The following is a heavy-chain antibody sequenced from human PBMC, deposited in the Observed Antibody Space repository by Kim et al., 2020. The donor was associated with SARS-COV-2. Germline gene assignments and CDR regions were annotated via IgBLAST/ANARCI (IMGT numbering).Heavy chain of an antibody. CDR3: AKDVSGVVVVTAIMDY. D-gene: IGHD2-21*02. CDR2: IWYDGSNK. Sequence: GGSLRLSCAASGFTFSSYGMHWVRQAPGKGLEWVAVIWYDGSNKYYADSVKGRFTISRDNSKNTLYLQMNSLRAEDTAVYYCAKDVSGVVVVTAIMDYWGQGTLVTVSS. V-gene: IGHV3-33*06. J-gene: IGHJ4*02. CDR1: GFTFSSYG.